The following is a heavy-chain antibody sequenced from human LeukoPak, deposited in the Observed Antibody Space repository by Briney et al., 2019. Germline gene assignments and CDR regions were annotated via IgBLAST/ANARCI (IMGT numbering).Heavy chain of an antibody. CDR3: ARGRSGSYFDY. Sequence: PSETLSLTCTVSGGSISSSSYSWGWIRQPPGKGLEWIGSIYYSGTTYYNPSLKSRVTISVDTSKNQFSLKLSSVTAADTAVYYCARGRSGSYFDYWGQGTLVTVSS. D-gene: IGHD1-26*01. CDR2: IYYSGTT. CDR1: GGSISSSSYS. J-gene: IGHJ4*02. V-gene: IGHV4-39*07.